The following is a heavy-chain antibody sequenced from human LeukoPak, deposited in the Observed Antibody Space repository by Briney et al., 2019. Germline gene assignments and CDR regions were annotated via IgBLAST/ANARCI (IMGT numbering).Heavy chain of an antibody. CDR3: ARPSHRLTVTTAIDY. CDR1: GYTFNGFY. J-gene: IGHJ4*02. CDR2: VNPKNGAT. V-gene: IGHV1-2*02. D-gene: IGHD4-17*01. Sequence: GASVKVSCKPSGYTFNGFYLQWVRQAPGQGLQWMGWVNPKNGATKYSQTFRGRVTMTRDTSIDTAYMELSSLTSDDTAIYYCARPSHRLTVTTAIDYWGQGTLVTVSS.